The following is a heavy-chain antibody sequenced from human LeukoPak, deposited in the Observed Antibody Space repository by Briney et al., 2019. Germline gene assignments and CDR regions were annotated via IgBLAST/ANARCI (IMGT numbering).Heavy chain of an antibody. D-gene: IGHD3-22*01. V-gene: IGHV3-66*04. CDR1: GFTVSSNY. J-gene: IGHJ4*02. CDR3: ARQSGYYYGGYFDY. CDR2: IYSGGGT. Sequence: AGGSLRLSCAASGFTVSSNYMSWVRQAPGKGLEWVSVIYSGGGTYYADSVKGRFTISRDNSKNTLYLQMNSLRAEDTAVYYCARQSGYYYGGYFDYWGQGTLVTVSS.